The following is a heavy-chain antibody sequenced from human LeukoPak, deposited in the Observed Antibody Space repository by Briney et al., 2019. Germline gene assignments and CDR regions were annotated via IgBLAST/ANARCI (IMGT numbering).Heavy chain of an antibody. CDR2: IKQDGSEK. J-gene: IGHJ4*02. D-gene: IGHD6-13*01. V-gene: IGHV3-7*01. CDR3: ARDSAGNDY. Sequence: GGSLRLSYAVSGFTFSTYWMSWVRQAPGKGLEWVANIKQDGSEKYYVDSVKGRFTISRDNAKNSLYLQMNSLRAEDTAMYYCARDSAGNDYWGQGTLVTVSS. CDR1: GFTFSTYW.